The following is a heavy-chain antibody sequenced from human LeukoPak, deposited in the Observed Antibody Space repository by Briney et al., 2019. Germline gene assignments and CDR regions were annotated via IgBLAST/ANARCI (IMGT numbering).Heavy chain of an antibody. Sequence: GGSLRLSCAASGFTFSSHSMHWVRHGPGKAREGVADISYDGSNKYYADSVKGRFTISRDNSKNTLYLQLNSLRVEGTAVYYCAGDQGYGSGTFLDYWGQGTLVTVSS. J-gene: IGHJ4*02. CDR2: ISYDGSNK. D-gene: IGHD3-10*01. CDR1: GFTFSSHS. V-gene: IGHV3-30*04. CDR3: AGDQGYGSGTFLDY.